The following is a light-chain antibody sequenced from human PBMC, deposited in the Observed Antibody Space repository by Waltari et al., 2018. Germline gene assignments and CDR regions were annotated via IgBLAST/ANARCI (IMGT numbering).Light chain of an antibody. CDR1: SSNIGAGYD. Sequence: QSGLTQPPSVSLAPGQRVTISCTGSSSNIGAGYDVHWYQLLPGTAPKLLIYVNSNRPSGVPDRFSGSKSGTSASLAITGLQAEDEADYYCQSYDSSLSGSVFGGGTKLTVL. CDR2: VNS. J-gene: IGLJ3*02. V-gene: IGLV1-40*01. CDR3: QSYDSSLSGSV.